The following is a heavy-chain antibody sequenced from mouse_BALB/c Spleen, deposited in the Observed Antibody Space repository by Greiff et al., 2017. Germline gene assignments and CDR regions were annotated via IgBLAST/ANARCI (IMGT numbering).Heavy chain of an antibody. J-gene: IGHJ3*02. D-gene: IGHD2-4*01. CDR2: IGSGGST. CDR3: ARGYDYDG. V-gene: IGHV5-6-5*01. Sequence: EVKLMESGGGLVKPGGSLKLSCAASGFTFSSYAMSWVRQTPEKRLEWVASIGSGGSTYYPDSVKGRFTISRDNARNILYLQMSSLRSEDTAMYYCARGYDYDGWGQGTLVTVSA. CDR1: GFTFSSYA.